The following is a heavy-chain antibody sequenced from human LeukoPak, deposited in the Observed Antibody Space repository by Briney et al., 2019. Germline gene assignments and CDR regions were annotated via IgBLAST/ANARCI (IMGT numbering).Heavy chain of an antibody. J-gene: IGHJ4*02. CDR2: ISYDGSNT. D-gene: IGHD2-2*01. CDR3: AMGLDQLFDY. V-gene: IGHV3-30*03. Sequence: PGGSLRLSCAASGFSFSSYGMHWVRQAPGKGLEWVAVISYDGSNTYYADSVKGRFTISRDNSRNTLYLQMSSLRAEDTAVYYCAMGLDQLFDYWGQGTLITVSS. CDR1: GFSFSSYG.